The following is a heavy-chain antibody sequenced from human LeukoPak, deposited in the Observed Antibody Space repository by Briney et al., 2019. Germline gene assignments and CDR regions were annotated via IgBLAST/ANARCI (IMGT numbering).Heavy chain of an antibody. CDR1: GITFGTNW. Sequence: GGSLRLSCAASGITFGTNWMHWVRQVPGKGLLWVSRINNDGSATTYADSVKGRFTISRDDAKNTMYLQMNSLRVEDTAVYYCVKGGHKLDIQTTHYYYGLDVWGQGTTVAVS. D-gene: IGHD5-12*01. CDR3: VKGGHKLDIQTTHYYYGLDV. J-gene: IGHJ6*02. CDR2: INNDGSAT. V-gene: IGHV3-74*01.